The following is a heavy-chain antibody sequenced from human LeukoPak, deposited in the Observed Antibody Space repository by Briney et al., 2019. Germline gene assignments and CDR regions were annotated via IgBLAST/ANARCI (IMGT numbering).Heavy chain of an antibody. CDR1: GGSFSGYY. CDR3: ASGPRNWFDP. J-gene: IGHJ5*02. CDR2: INHSGST. Sequence: SETLSLTCAVYGGSFSGYYWNWSRQPPGKGLEWIGEINHSGSTNYNPSLKSRVTISVDTSKNQLSLKLSSVTAADTAVYYCASGPRNWFDPWGQGTLVTVSS. V-gene: IGHV4-34*01.